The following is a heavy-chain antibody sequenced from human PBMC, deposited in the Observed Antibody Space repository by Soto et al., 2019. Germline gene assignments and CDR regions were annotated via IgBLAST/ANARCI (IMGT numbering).Heavy chain of an antibody. V-gene: IGHV1-69*13. CDR1: GGTFSSYA. J-gene: IGHJ6*03. Sequence: ASVKVSCKASGGTFSSYAISWVRQAPGQGLEWMGGIIPIFGTANYAQKFQGRVTITADESTSTDYMELSSLRSEDTAVYYCARGLRMAYYYMDVWGKGTTVTVSS. CDR3: ARGLRMAYYYMDV. D-gene: IGHD5-18*01. CDR2: IIPIFGTA.